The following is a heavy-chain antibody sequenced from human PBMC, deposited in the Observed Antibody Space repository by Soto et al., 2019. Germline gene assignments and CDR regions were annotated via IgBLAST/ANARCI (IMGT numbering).Heavy chain of an antibody. Sequence: QVQLVQSGAEVKKPGSSVKVSCKASGGTFSSYAISWVRQAPGQGLEWMGGIIPIFGTANYAQKFQGRVTITADESTSTAYMELSSLRSEDTAVYYWARAGVAYYYDRSGYSDYWGQGTLVTVSS. CDR3: ARAGVAYYYDRSGYSDY. D-gene: IGHD3-22*01. V-gene: IGHV1-69*01. CDR1: GGTFSSYA. J-gene: IGHJ4*02. CDR2: IIPIFGTA.